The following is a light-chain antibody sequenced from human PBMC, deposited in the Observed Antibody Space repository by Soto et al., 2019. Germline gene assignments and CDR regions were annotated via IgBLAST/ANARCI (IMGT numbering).Light chain of an antibody. V-gene: IGLV1-44*01. Sequence: QSALTQPPSASGTPGQRVTISCSGSSSNIGSNSVNWYQQFPGTAPKVLIYRNNQRPSGVPDRFSGSKSGTSASLAISGLQSEDEADYYCAAWDDSLYGVVFGGGTKLTVL. CDR2: RNN. CDR3: AAWDDSLYGVV. CDR1: SSNIGSNS. J-gene: IGLJ2*01.